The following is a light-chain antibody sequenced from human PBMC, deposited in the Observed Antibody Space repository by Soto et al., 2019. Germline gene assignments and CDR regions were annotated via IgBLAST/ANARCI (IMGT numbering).Light chain of an antibody. CDR3: QQRSNWLT. J-gene: IGKJ4*01. CDR1: QSVSSY. Sequence: ESVLTQSPATLSLSPGERATLSCRASQSVSSYLAWYQQKPGQAPRLLIYDASNRATGIPARFSGSGSGTDFTLTISSLEPEDFAVYYCQQRSNWLTFGGGTKAEIK. CDR2: DAS. V-gene: IGKV3-11*01.